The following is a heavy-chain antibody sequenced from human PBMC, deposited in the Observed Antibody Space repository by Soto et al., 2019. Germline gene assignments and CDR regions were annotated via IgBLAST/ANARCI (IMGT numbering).Heavy chain of an antibody. Sequence: PGGSLRLSCAASGFTFSIYAMRWVRHAPGKGLEWVSAISGSGGSTYYADSVKGRFTISRDNSKNTLYLQMNSLRAEDTAVYYCAKDRGYSYGYYYYGMDVWGQGTTVTVSS. D-gene: IGHD5-18*01. J-gene: IGHJ6*02. CDR2: ISGSGGST. CDR3: AKDRGYSYGYYYYGMDV. V-gene: IGHV3-23*01. CDR1: GFTFSIYA.